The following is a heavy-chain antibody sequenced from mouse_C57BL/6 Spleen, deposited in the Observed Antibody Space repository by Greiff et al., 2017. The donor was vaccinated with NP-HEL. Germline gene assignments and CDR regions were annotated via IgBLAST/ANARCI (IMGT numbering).Heavy chain of an antibody. CDR2: INPSTGGT. CDR3: ARSLYDYDRDDY. J-gene: IGHJ2*01. CDR1: GYSFTGYY. Sequence: EVQLQQSGPELVKPGASVKISCKASGYSFTGYYMNWVKQSPEKSLEWIGEINPSTGGTTYNQKFKAKATLTVDKSSSTAYMQLKSLTSEDSAVYYCARSLYDYDRDDYWGQGTTLTVSS. V-gene: IGHV1-42*01. D-gene: IGHD2-4*01.